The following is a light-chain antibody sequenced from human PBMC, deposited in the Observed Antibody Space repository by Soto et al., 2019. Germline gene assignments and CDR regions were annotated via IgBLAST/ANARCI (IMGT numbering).Light chain of an antibody. V-gene: IGKV3-11*01. J-gene: IGKJ1*01. CDR3: QQYDNWPRT. CDR1: ESVTDY. Sequence: EIVLTQSPATLSLSPVERGTLSFRASESVTDYLAWYQQKPGQAPRLLVYDVSNRAAGIPTRFSGGGSGTDFTLTISNVEPEDFAVYYCQQYDNWPRTFGQGTKVDIK. CDR2: DVS.